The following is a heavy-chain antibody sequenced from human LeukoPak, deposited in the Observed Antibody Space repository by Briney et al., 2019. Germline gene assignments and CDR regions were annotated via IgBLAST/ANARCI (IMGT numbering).Heavy chain of an antibody. V-gene: IGHV4-39*01. CDR3: ARIRGYSYGPFDY. CDR2: IYYSGST. D-gene: IGHD5-18*01. CDR1: GVIISSSGNY. Sequence: SETLTLTCTASGVIISSSGNYWGWIRQPPGKGLEWIGSIYYSGSTHYNSSLKSRVTISVDTSKDQFSLTLSTVTAADTAVYYCARIRGYSYGPFDYWGQGTLVTVSS. J-gene: IGHJ4*02.